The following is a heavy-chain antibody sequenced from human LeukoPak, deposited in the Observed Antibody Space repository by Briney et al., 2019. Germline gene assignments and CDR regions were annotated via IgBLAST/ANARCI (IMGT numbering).Heavy chain of an antibody. CDR2: ISTDNGNT. V-gene: IGHV1-18*01. Sequence: GASVTVSCKASGYTFTSYGISWVRQAPGQGLEWMGWISTDNGNTNYAQNLQGRVSMTRDTFTSTVYMELRSLRSDDTAVYYCARAQSRTHWDGFDIWGQGTMVTLPS. J-gene: IGHJ3*02. CDR3: ARAQSRTHWDGFDI. CDR1: GYTFTSYG. D-gene: IGHD5-24*01.